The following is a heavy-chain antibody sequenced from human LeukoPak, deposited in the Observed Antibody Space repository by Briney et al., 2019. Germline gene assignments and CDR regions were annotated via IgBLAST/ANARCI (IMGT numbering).Heavy chain of an antibody. D-gene: IGHD3-10*01. J-gene: IGHJ4*02. CDR2: ISYDGSNK. V-gene: IGHV3-30-3*01. CDR3: AATLWFGELFRHFDY. Sequence: GRSLRLSCAASGFTFSSYAMHWVRQAPGKGLEWVAVISYDGSNKYYADSVKGRFTISRDNSKNTLYLQMNSLRAEDTAVYYCAATLWFGELFRHFDYWGQGTLVTVSS. CDR1: GFTFSSYA.